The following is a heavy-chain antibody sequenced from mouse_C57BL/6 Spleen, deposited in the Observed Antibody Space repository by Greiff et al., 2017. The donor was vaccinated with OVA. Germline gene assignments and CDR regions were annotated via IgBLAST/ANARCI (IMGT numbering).Heavy chain of an antibody. V-gene: IGHV2-2*01. J-gene: IGHJ1*03. Sequence: QVQLQQSGPGLVQPSQSLSITCTVSGFSLTSYGVHWVRQSPGKGLEWLGVIWSGGSTDNNAAFISRLSIIKDNSKSQVFFKMNSLQAEDTAIYYCARGEGYDGYFDVWGTGTTVTVSS. CDR2: IWSGGST. CDR3: ARGEGYDGYFDV. D-gene: IGHD2-2*01. CDR1: GFSLTSYG.